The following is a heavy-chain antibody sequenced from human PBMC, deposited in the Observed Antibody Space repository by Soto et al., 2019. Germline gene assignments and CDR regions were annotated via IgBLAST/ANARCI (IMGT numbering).Heavy chain of an antibody. CDR1: GGSITSSGDY. J-gene: IGHJ4*02. V-gene: IGHV4-39*02. CDR3: VRNIWDSSGYHFDC. CDR2: MYYSGTT. D-gene: IGHD3-22*01. Sequence: XESLPLTCTVSGGSITSSGDYWGCIRQSPGKGLEWIGSMYYSGTTYYKPSLESRVTISGDTSKNHFTLKLDSVTAADTGVHYCVRNIWDSSGYHFDCWGQGTPVTVSS.